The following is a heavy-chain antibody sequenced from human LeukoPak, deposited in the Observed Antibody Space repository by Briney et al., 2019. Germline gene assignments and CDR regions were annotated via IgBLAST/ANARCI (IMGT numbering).Heavy chain of an antibody. CDR2: IIPIVGRS. D-gene: IGHD4-23*01. V-gene: IGHV1-69*02. J-gene: IGHJ5*02. CDR1: GGTFSSYT. CDR3: ARIATAVTPLDL. Sequence: ASVKVSCKASGGTFSSYTIHWVRQAPGQGLQWMGRIIPIVGRSNTAQNFQGRVTITADKVTNIAYLELSSLTSEDTAVYYCARIATAVTPLDLWGQGTLVTVSS.